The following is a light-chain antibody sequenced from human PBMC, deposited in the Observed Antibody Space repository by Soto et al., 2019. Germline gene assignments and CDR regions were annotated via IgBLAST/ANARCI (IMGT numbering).Light chain of an antibody. CDR3: QHYSNWPPIT. CDR1: QSLLDSDDGNTY. CDR2: DAS. V-gene: IGKV2-40*01. J-gene: IGKJ5*01. Sequence: DIVMTQTPLSLPVTPGEPASISCRSCQSLLDSDDGNTYLDWYQQKRGQAXRLLIYDASTRATGIPARFSGRVSGTEFTLTISSLQSEDFVAYYGQHYSNWPPITFGQGTRLDIK.